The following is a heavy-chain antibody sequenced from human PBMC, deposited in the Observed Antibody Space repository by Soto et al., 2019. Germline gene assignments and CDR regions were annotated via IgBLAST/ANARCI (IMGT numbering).Heavy chain of an antibody. CDR2: ISSSSSTI. CDR3: ARGPFTYYDILTGPNWFDP. V-gene: IGHV3-48*01. CDR1: GFTFSSYS. J-gene: IGHJ5*02. Sequence: PGGSLRLSCAASGFTFSSYSMNWVRQAPGKGLEWVSYISSSSSTIYYADSVKGRFTISRDNAKNSLYLQMNSLRAEDTAVYYCARGPFTYYDILTGPNWFDPWGQGTLVTVSS. D-gene: IGHD3-9*01.